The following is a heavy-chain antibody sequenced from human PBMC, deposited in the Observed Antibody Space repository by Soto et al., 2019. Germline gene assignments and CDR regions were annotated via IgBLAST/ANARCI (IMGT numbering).Heavy chain of an antibody. CDR1: GFTFRSYG. CDR3: AKDRGYGSGSYPDY. Sequence: QVQLVESGGGVVQPGRSLRLACAASGFTFRSYGMHWVRQAPGKGLEWVAVISYDGSHKYDADSVKGRFTISRDNSKNTLYLQMTSLRAEDTAVYYCAKDRGYGSGSYPDYWGPGTLVTVSS. V-gene: IGHV3-30*18. CDR2: ISYDGSHK. D-gene: IGHD3-10*01. J-gene: IGHJ4*02.